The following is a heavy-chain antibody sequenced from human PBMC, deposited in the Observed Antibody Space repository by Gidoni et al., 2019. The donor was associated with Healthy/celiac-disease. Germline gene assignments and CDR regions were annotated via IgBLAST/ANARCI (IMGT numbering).Heavy chain of an antibody. D-gene: IGHD3-3*01. CDR1: GYTFTSYG. CDR3: ARDPAIFGVVTPDGMDV. V-gene: IGHV1-18*01. CDR2: ISAYNGNT. J-gene: IGHJ6*02. Sequence: QVQLVQSGAEVKKPGASVKGSCKASGYTFTSYGISWVRQAPGQGLEWMGWISAYNGNTNYAQKLQGRVTMPTDTSTSTAYMELRSLRSDDTAVYYCARDPAIFGVVTPDGMDVWGQGTTVTVSS.